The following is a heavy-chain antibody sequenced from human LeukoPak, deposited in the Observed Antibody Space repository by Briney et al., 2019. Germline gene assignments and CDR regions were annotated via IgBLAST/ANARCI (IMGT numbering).Heavy chain of an antibody. CDR2: IYYSGST. V-gene: IGHV4-31*03. J-gene: IGHJ4*02. Sequence: SETLSLTRTVSGGSISSGGYYWSWIRQHPGKGLEWIGYIYYSGSTYYNPSLKSRVTISVDTSKNQFSLKLSSVTAADTAVYYCARDRGWQRGYFDYWGQGTLVTVSS. CDR3: ARDRGWQRGYFDY. D-gene: IGHD6-19*01. CDR1: GGSISSGGYY.